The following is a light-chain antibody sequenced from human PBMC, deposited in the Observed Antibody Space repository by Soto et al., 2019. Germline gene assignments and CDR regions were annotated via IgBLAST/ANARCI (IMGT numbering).Light chain of an antibody. V-gene: IGLV1-51*01. Sequence: QSVLTQPPSVSAAPGQTVTMSCSGRGSNIGSNSVSWYQQVPGTAPKLLLYDNNKRPSGIPDRFSGSKSGTSATLGITGLQTADEADYYCGTWESYLSVGVFGGGTKLTVL. CDR1: GSNIGSNS. J-gene: IGLJ2*01. CDR3: GTWESYLSVGV. CDR2: DNN.